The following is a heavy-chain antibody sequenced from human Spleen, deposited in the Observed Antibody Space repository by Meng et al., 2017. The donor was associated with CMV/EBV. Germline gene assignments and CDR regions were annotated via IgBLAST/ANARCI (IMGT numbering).Heavy chain of an antibody. Sequence: GESLKISCAASGFTFRNYWMSWVRQAPGKGLEWVSVVYTGGGTHHADSVKGRFTISKDTSRNIVSLQMNSLKAEDTAVYYCAKDTRGWGLMGGLNVWGHGTTVTVSS. CDR1: GFTFRNYW. V-gene: IGHV3-53*01. CDR2: VYTGGGT. J-gene: IGHJ6*02. D-gene: IGHD1-26*01. CDR3: AKDTRGWGLMGGLNV.